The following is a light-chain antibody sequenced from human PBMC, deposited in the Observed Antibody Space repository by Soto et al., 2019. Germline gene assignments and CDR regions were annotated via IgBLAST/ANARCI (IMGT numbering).Light chain of an antibody. J-gene: IGKJ4*01. Sequence: IQLTPSPSSLSASVGDRVTIPCRASQGISSYLGWYQQKPGKAPKLLIYGASTLQSGVPSRFSGSGSGTDFTLTISSLQPEDFATYYCQQLNKYPSTFGGGTKVDIK. CDR1: QGISSY. V-gene: IGKV1-9*01. CDR2: GAS. CDR3: QQLNKYPST.